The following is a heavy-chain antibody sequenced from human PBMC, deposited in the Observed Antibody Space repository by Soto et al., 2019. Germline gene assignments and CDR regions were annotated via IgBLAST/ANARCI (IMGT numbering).Heavy chain of an antibody. Sequence: ASVKVSCKASGYTFTGYYMHCVRQAPGQGLEWMGWINPNSGGTNYAQKFQGRVTMTRDTSISTAYMELSRLRSDDTAVYYCARSLAVAGMSYYWGQGTLVTVSS. J-gene: IGHJ4*02. CDR2: INPNSGGT. D-gene: IGHD6-19*01. CDR1: GYTFTGYY. V-gene: IGHV1-2*02. CDR3: ARSLAVAGMSYY.